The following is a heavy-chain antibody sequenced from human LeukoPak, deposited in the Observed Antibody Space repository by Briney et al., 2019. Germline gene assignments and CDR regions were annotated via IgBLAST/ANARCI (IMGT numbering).Heavy chain of an antibody. CDR2: IYTSGST. Sequence: SETLSLTCTVSGGSISSYYWSWIRQPAGKGLEWIGRIYTSGSTNYNPSLKSRVTMSVGTSKNQFSLKLSSVTAADTAVYYCARDPWVYSSSSSYYYGMDVWGQGTTVTVSS. J-gene: IGHJ6*02. CDR1: GGSISSYY. D-gene: IGHD6-6*01. V-gene: IGHV4-4*07. CDR3: ARDPWVYSSSSSYYYGMDV.